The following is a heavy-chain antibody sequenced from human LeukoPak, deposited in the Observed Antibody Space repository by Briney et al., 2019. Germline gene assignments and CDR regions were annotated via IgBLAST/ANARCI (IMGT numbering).Heavy chain of an antibody. J-gene: IGHJ3*02. Sequence: PGGSLRLSCAASGFTFSNYAMHWVRQAPGKGLEWVAFIRFDGSNEYYADSVKGRFTISRDNSKNTLYLQMNSLRAEDTAVYYCARDWRSRSGSYYLYDAFDIWGQGTMVTVSS. V-gene: IGHV3-30*02. CDR1: GFTFSNYA. CDR3: ARDWRSRSGSYYLYDAFDI. CDR2: IRFDGSNE. D-gene: IGHD1-26*01.